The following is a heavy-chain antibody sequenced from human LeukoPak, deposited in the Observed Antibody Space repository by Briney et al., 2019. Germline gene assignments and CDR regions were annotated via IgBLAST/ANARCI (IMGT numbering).Heavy chain of an antibody. CDR2: ISSTSSNT. V-gene: IGHV3-21*01. CDR3: ARDRLRD. Sequence: PGGSLRLSCAASGFTFSYAWMSWVRQAPGRGLEWVSFISSTSSNTYYADSVKGRFTISRDNAKNSLYLQMISLRAEDTAVYYCARDRLRDWGQGTLVTVSS. J-gene: IGHJ4*02. D-gene: IGHD4-17*01. CDR1: GFTFSYAW.